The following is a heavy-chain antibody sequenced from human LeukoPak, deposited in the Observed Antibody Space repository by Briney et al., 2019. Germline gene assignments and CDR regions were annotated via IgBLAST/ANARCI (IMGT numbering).Heavy chain of an antibody. D-gene: IGHD3-3*01. Sequence: GGSLRLSCAASGFTFSSYWMHWVRQAPEKGLAWVSRINSDGSSTNYADSVKGRFTISRDNAKNTLYLQMNSLRAEDTAVYYCARAHFSGYYMVPFDYRGQGTLVTVSS. CDR3: ARAHFSGYYMVPFDY. J-gene: IGHJ4*02. V-gene: IGHV3-74*01. CDR2: INSDGSST. CDR1: GFTFSSYW.